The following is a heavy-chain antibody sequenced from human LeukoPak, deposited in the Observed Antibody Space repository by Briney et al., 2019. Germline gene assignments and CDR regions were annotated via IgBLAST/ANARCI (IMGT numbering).Heavy chain of an antibody. CDR3: GKVAVRQWLAGYINS. CDR2: IYYSGST. Sequence: SETLSLTCTVSGGSINTTSYFWAWIRQPPGKSLEWLGTIYYSGSTYYNPSLKSRVTISVDSSKNQFSLRLSSVTAADTAVYYCGKVAVRQWLAGYINSWGQGTLVTVSS. V-gene: IGHV4-39*01. J-gene: IGHJ4*02. D-gene: IGHD6-19*01. CDR1: GGSINTTSYF.